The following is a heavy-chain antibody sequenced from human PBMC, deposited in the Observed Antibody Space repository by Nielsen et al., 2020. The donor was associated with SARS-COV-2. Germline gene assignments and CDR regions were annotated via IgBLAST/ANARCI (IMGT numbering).Heavy chain of an antibody. D-gene: IGHD6-19*01. J-gene: IGHJ4*02. Sequence: GSLRLSCAASGFTFSSYAMSWVRQAPGKGLEWVSAISGSGGSTYYADSVKGRFTISRDNSKNTLYLQMNSLRAEDTAVYYCAREGAGSGWHEDYFDYWGQGTLVTVSS. CDR1: GFTFSSYA. CDR2: ISGSGGST. V-gene: IGHV3-23*01. CDR3: AREGAGSGWHEDYFDY.